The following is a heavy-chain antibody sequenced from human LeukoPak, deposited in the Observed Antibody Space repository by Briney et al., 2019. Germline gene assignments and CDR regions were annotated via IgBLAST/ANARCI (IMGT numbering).Heavy chain of an antibody. Sequence: GECLKISCKGSGYSFTSYWIGWVRQMPGKGLEWMGIIYPGDSDTRYSPSFQGQVTISADKSISTAYLQWSSLKASDTAMYYCARNRIITIAAPTDSNSNDAFDIWGQGTMVTVSS. CDR1: GYSFTSYW. D-gene: IGHD3-10*01. CDR3: ARNRIITIAAPTDSNSNDAFDI. CDR2: IYPGDSDT. J-gene: IGHJ3*02. V-gene: IGHV5-51*01.